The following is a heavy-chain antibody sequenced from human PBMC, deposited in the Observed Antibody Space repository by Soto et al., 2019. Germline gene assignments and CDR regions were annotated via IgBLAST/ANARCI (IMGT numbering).Heavy chain of an antibody. CDR3: AKYQRNIVVVVAATNFDY. CDR1: GFTFSSYA. D-gene: IGHD2-15*01. V-gene: IGHV3-23*01. Sequence: GGSLRLSCAASGFTFSSYAMSWVRQAPGKGLEWVSAISGSGGSTYYADSVKGRFTISRDNSKNTLYLQMNSLRAEDTAVYYCAKYQRNIVVVVAATNFDYWGQGTLVTVSS. J-gene: IGHJ4*02. CDR2: ISGSGGST.